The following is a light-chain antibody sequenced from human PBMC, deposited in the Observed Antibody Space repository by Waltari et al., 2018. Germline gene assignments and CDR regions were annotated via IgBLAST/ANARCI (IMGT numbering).Light chain of an antibody. J-gene: IGLJ2*01. V-gene: IGLV3-19*01. CDR1: SLRSSY. Sequence: SSELTQDPAVSVALGQTLRITCQGDSLRSSYASWYQQKPGQAPVLIVYGYNQRTSGVPDRFPGSYSGDTASLTITGTQAQDEGDYLCSSRDSGPNHLVVFGGGTRLTVL. CDR3: SSRDSGPNHLVV. CDR2: GYN.